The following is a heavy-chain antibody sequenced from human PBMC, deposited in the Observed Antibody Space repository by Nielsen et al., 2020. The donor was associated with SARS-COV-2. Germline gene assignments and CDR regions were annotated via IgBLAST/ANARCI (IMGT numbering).Heavy chain of an antibody. CDR2: IDHSGTA. Sequence: SETLSLTCAVYGGSFSGYCWSWIRTPPGKGLEWIGEIDHSGTATLNPSLTGRVTVSVNPSKNQFSLKMTSMTAADTAVYFCARAPDVDVLTGDYPDGFDVWGQGTGVTVSS. J-gene: IGHJ3*01. CDR1: GGSFSGYC. D-gene: IGHD3-9*01. V-gene: IGHV4-34*01. CDR3: ARAPDVDVLTGDYPDGFDV.